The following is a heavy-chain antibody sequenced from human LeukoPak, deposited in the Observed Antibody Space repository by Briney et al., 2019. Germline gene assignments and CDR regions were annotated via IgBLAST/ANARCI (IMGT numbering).Heavy chain of an antibody. CDR1: GDSVSSNSAT. D-gene: IGHD3-3*01. CDR3: ARGDTIFGVVIIPGGSGKPSFDY. Sequence: SQTLSLTCAISGDSVSSNSATWNWIRQSPSRGLEWLGRTYYRSKWYNDYAVSVKSRITINPDTSKNQFSLQLNSVTPEDTAVYYCARGDTIFGVVIIPGGSGKPSFDYWGQGTLVTVSS. CDR2: TYYRSKWYN. V-gene: IGHV6-1*01. J-gene: IGHJ4*02.